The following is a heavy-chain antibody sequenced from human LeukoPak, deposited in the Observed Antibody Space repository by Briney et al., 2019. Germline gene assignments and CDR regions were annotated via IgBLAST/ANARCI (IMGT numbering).Heavy chain of an antibody. J-gene: IGHJ3*02. CDR2: INPRGGST. CDR1: GYTFTSYY. Sequence: GSSVKVSCKESGYTFTSYYMHWVRPAPGQGLEGMGIINPRGGSTSYAQQFQGRVTITRDTSTSTVYMEPSSFRSEDSAVYYCAIYIGYYYDSNDAFDIWGQGTMVTVSS. CDR3: AIYIGYYYDSNDAFDI. V-gene: IGHV1-46*01. D-gene: IGHD3-22*01.